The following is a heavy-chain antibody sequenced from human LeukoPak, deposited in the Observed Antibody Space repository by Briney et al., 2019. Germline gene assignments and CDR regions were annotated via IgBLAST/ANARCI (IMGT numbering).Heavy chain of an antibody. CDR2: IYTSGST. Sequence: PSETLSLTCNVSGGSIRGYYWSWIRQPAGKGLEWIGRIYTSGSTNYNPSLKSRVTISLDTSKNQFSLKLSSVTAADTAVYYCALISGYDRSLDYWGQGTLVTVSS. CDR3: ALISGYDRSLDY. CDR1: GGSIRGYY. J-gene: IGHJ4*02. D-gene: IGHD5-12*01. V-gene: IGHV4-4*07.